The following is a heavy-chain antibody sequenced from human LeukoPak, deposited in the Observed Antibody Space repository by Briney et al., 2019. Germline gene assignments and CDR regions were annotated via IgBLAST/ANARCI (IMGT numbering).Heavy chain of an antibody. J-gene: IGHJ4*02. Sequence: PGGSLTLSCAASGFTFSNYWIYWVRQAPGKGLVLVARINPDGSGATYADSVKGRFTISRDNAKNTLYLQMNSLRAEDTAVYYCARAVVVSAADYWGQGTLVTVSS. CDR3: ARAVVVSAADY. V-gene: IGHV3-74*01. CDR1: GFTFSNYW. D-gene: IGHD2-21*02. CDR2: INPDGSGA.